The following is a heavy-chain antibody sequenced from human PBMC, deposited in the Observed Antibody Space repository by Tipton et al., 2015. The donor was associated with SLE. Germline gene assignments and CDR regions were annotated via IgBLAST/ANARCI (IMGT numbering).Heavy chain of an antibody. V-gene: IGHV4-59*01. CDR1: GGSTSSYY. CDR2: IYYSGST. D-gene: IGHD2-2*01. J-gene: IGHJ6*03. CDR3: ARGYQLPLGPYYYYYMDV. Sequence: TLSLTCTVSGGSTSSYYWSWIRQPPGKGLEWIGYIYYSGSTNYNPSLKSRVAISVDTSKNQFSLKLSSVTAADTAVYYCARGYQLPLGPYYYYYMDVWGKGTTVTVSS.